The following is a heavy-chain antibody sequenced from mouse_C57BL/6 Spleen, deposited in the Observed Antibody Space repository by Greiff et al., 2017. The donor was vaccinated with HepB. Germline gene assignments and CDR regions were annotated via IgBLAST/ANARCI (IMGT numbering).Heavy chain of an antibody. CDR1: GFTFSSYA. D-gene: IGHD2-4*01. Sequence: DVMLVESGGGLVKPGGSLKLSCAASGFTFSSYAMSWVRQTPEKRLEWVATISDGGSYTYYPDNVKGRFTISRDNAKNNLYLQMSHLKSEDTAMYYCARDEGYDYDRYAMDYWGQGTSVTVSS. V-gene: IGHV5-4*01. CDR3: ARDEGYDYDRYAMDY. J-gene: IGHJ4*01. CDR2: ISDGGSYT.